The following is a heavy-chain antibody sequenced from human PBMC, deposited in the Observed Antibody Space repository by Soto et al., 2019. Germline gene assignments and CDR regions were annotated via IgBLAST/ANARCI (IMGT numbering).Heavy chain of an antibody. CDR2: IYHSGST. CDR3: AREVIAAAVIHYYYYGMDV. CDR1: GGSISSSNW. V-gene: IGHV4-4*02. Sequence: PSETLSLTCAVSGGSISSSNWWRWVRQPPGKGLEWIGEIYHSGSTNYTPSLKSRDTISVDKSKNQFSLKLSSMTAADTAVYYCAREVIAAAVIHYYYYGMDVWGQGTTVTVSS. J-gene: IGHJ6*02. D-gene: IGHD6-13*01.